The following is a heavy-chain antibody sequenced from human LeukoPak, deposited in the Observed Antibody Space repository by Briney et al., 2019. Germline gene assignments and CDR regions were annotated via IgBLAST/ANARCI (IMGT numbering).Heavy chain of an antibody. V-gene: IGHV4-59*12. D-gene: IGHD1-1*01. CDR2: IYYSGST. J-gene: IGHJ5*02. CDR1: GGSISTYY. Sequence: SETLSLTRTVSGGSISTYYWNWIRQPPGKGLEWIGYIYYSGSTNYNPSLKSRVTMSVDTSKNQFSLKLSSVTAADTAIYYCARAPTGTGGWNWFDPWGQGTLVTVSS. CDR3: ARAPTGTGGWNWFDP.